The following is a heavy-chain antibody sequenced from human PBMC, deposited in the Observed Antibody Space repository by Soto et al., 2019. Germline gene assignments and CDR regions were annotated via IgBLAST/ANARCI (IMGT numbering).Heavy chain of an antibody. Sequence: PGGSLRLSCAASGFTFSSYSMNWVRQAPGKGLEWVSSISSSSSYIYYADSVKGRFTISRDNAKNSLYLQMNSLRAEDTAVYYCARDFKTYPVMDVWGQGTTVTVSS. V-gene: IGHV3-21*01. CDR2: ISSSSSYI. CDR1: GFTFSSYS. CDR3: ARDFKTYPVMDV. J-gene: IGHJ6*02.